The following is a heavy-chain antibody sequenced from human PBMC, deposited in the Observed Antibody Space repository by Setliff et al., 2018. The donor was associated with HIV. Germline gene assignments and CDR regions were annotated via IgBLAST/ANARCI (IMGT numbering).Heavy chain of an antibody. Sequence: PGGSLRLSCAASGFIFTNYEMNWVRQAPGKGLEWVSYISNNGATIYSADTVKGRFTISRDNAKNSLYLQMNSLRAEDTAVYYCAITSSFFVVVTEIPFDYFQHWGRSTLVTVSS. D-gene: IGHD2-21*02. CDR2: ISNNGATI. CDR1: GFIFTNYE. CDR3: AITSSFFVVVTEIPFDYFQH. V-gene: IGHV3-48*03. J-gene: IGHJ1*01.